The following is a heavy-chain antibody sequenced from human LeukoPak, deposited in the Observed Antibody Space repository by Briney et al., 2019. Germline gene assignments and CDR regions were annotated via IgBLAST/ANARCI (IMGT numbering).Heavy chain of an antibody. CDR3: ARGSNYDYIDY. Sequence: SETLSLTCTVSGGSISSGGYYWSWIRQHPGKGLEWIGYIYYSGSTYYNPSLKSRVTISVDTSKNQFSLKLSSVTAADTAVYYCARGSNYDYIDYWGQGTLVTVSS. CDR2: IYYSGST. D-gene: IGHD4-11*01. V-gene: IGHV4-31*03. CDR1: GGSISSGGYY. J-gene: IGHJ4*02.